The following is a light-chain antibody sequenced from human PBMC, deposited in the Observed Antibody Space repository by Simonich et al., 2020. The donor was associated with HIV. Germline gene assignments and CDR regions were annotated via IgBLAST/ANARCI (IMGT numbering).Light chain of an antibody. CDR2: KAS. J-gene: IGKJ4*01. CDR3: QVFNTYSLS. Sequence: DIQMTQSPSTLSASVGDRVTITCRASQRRNIWLSGYQQKPGKAPNLLIYKASTLQSGVPSRFSGSGSGTEFTLTINSLQPDDFATYYCQVFNTYSLSFGGGTRVEIK. V-gene: IGKV1-5*03. CDR1: QRRNIW.